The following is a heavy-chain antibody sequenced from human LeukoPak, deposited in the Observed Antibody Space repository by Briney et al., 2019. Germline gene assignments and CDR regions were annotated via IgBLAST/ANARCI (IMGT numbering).Heavy chain of an antibody. D-gene: IGHD3-16*01. Sequence: PSETLSLTCTVSGGSISSYYWSWIRQPPGKGLEWIGSIHYTGRTYYNPSLKSRVTISVDTSKSQFSLKLPSVTAAGTAVYYCGRTWGYYFDYWGQGTLVTVSS. V-gene: IGHV4-59*12. CDR2: IHYTGRT. J-gene: IGHJ4*02. CDR3: GRTWGYYFDY. CDR1: GGSISSYY.